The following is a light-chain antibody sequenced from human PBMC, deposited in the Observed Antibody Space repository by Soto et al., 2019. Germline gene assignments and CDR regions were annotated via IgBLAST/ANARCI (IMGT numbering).Light chain of an antibody. V-gene: IGKV3-11*01. CDR3: HQRQSWPRT. Sequence: EIVLTRSPATLSSFPGDRVTLSCRASQAVNTRLAWYQHKPGQAPRLLIYLASNRAAGVPARFSASGSGTDFTLTISDVQPEDFALYDCHQRQSWPRTFGQGTRLEIK. CDR2: LAS. CDR1: QAVNTR. J-gene: IGKJ5*01.